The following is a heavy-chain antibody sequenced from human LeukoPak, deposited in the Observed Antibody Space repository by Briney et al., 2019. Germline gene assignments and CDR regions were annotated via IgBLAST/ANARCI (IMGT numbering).Heavy chain of an antibody. CDR3: ARPKSRLSWFDP. V-gene: IGHV4-39*01. CDR1: GGSIRSSSYY. CDR2: IYYSGTT. J-gene: IGHJ5*02. Sequence: SETLSLTCTVSGGSIRSSSYYWVWIRQPPGKGLEWVGTIYYSGTTYYNPSLTSRVTVSVDTSKNQFSLKLRSVTAADTAVYYCARPKSRLSWFDPWGQGTLVTVSS.